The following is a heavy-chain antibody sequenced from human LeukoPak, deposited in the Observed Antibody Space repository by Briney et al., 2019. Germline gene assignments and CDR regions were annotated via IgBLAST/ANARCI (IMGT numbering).Heavy chain of an antibody. CDR1: GGTFSSYA. D-gene: IGHD2-21*01. CDR2: IIPIFGTA. V-gene: IGHV1-69*01. Sequence: SVKVSCRASGGTFSSYAISWVRQAPGQGLEWMGGIIPIFGTANYAQKFQGRVTITADESTSTAYMELSSLRSEDTAVYYCARDPYPLEPNWFDPWGQGTLVTVSS. J-gene: IGHJ5*02. CDR3: ARDPYPLEPNWFDP.